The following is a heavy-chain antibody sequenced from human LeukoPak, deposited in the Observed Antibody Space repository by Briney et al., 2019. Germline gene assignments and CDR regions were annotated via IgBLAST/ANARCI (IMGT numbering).Heavy chain of an antibody. D-gene: IGHD2-2*02. CDR3: ATRVVPAAILSAFDI. CDR1: GYTFTGYY. V-gene: IGHV1-2*02. CDR2: INPDNDGT. Sequence: ASVKVSCKASGYTFTGYYIHWVRQAPGQGLEWMGWINPDNDGTHYAQNFQGRVTFTRDTSISTAYMELSRLRSDDTAMYYCATRVVPAAILSAFDIWGQGTMVTVSS. J-gene: IGHJ3*02.